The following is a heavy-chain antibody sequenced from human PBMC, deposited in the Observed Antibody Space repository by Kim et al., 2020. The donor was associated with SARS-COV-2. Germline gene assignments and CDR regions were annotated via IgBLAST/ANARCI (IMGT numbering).Heavy chain of an antibody. CDR3: ARGGIRTPAADFDY. J-gene: IGHJ4*02. V-gene: IGHV1-2*06. CDR2: INPNSGDT. Sequence: ASVKVSCKASGYTFTGYYLQWVRQAPGQGLQWMGRINPNSGDTNYAQKFQGRVTMTRDTSISTAYMELSSLRSDDTAVYYCARGGIRTPAADFDYWGQGTLVTVSS. D-gene: IGHD3-10*01. CDR1: GYTFTGYY.